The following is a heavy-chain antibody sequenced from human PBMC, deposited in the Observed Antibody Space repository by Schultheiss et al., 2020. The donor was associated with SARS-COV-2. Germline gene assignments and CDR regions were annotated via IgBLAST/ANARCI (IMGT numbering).Heavy chain of an antibody. D-gene: IGHD6-19*01. CDR2: IYYSGST. CDR1: GGSISSGGYY. J-gene: IGHJ4*02. CDR3: ARVVEQWLAFDY. V-gene: IGHV4-31*03. Sequence: SETLSLTCTVSGGSISSGGYYWSWIRQHPGKGLEWIGYIYYSGSTYYNPSLKSRVTISVDTSKNQLSLKLSSVTAADTAVYYCARVVEQWLAFDYWGQGTLVTVSS.